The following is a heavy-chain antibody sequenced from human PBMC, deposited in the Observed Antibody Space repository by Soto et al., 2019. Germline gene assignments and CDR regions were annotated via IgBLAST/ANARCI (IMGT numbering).Heavy chain of an antibody. V-gene: IGHV3-11*01. CDR3: ARALASRMRDYYYYMDV. CDR1: GFTFSDYY. Sequence: PGGSLRLSCAASGFTFSDYYMSWIRQAPGKGLEWVSYISSSGGTIYYADSVKGRFTISRDNAKNSLYLQMNSLRAEDTAVYYCARALASRMRDYYYYMDVWGKGTTVTVSS. J-gene: IGHJ6*03. CDR2: ISSSGGTI. D-gene: IGHD3-3*02.